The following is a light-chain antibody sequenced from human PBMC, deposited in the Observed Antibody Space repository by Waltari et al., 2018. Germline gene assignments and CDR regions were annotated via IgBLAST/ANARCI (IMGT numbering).Light chain of an antibody. CDR3: QVWDSTSDHVV. J-gene: IGLJ2*01. V-gene: IGLV3-21*02. CDR1: NLADKS. CDR2: DDS. Sequence: YVLTQPPSVSVAPGQTAKITCGGDNLADKSVNWYKQRPGQAPVLVVYDDSDRPSGIPERFSGSNSGKATLTISRVEAGDEADYYCQVWDSTSDHVVFGGGTKLTVL.